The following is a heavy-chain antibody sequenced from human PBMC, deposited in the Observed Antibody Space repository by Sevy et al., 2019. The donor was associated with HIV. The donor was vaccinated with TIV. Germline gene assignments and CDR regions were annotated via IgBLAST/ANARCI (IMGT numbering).Heavy chain of an antibody. J-gene: IGHJ6*03. V-gene: IGHV3-64D*06. CDR2: ISSNGSST. CDR1: GFTFSSYA. CDR3: VKELGYCSSTSCLKYYYYYMDV. Sequence: GGSLRLSCSASGFTFSSYAMHWVRQAPGNGLEYVSAISSNGSSTYYADSVKGRFTISRDNSKNTLYLQMSSLRAEDTAVYYCVKELGYCSSTSCLKYYYYYMDVWGKGTTVTVSS. D-gene: IGHD2-2*01.